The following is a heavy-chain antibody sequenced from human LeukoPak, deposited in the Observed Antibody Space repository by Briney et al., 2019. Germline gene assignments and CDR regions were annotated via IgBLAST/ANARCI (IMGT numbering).Heavy chain of an antibody. CDR3: ATCSSTSCYRPYDTFDI. Sequence: ASVKVSCKASGYTFTNYGITWVRQAPGQGLEWMGWISADNGNTNYAQKLQGRVTMTTDTSRSTVYMELRSLRSDDTAFYYCATCSSTSCYRPYDTFDIWGQGTMVTVSS. V-gene: IGHV1-18*01. J-gene: IGHJ3*02. D-gene: IGHD2-2*02. CDR1: GYTFTNYG. CDR2: ISADNGNT.